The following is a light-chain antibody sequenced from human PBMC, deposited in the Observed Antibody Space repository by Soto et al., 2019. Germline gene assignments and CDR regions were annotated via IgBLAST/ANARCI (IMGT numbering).Light chain of an antibody. CDR1: RSNIGAGYD. J-gene: IGLJ1*01. V-gene: IGLV1-40*01. CDR3: QSYDSSLIDV. CDR2: GNS. Sequence: QSVLTQPPAVSGAPGQRVTISCTGSRSNIGAGYDVQWYQQLPGTAPKLLSYGNSNRPSGVPDRVSGAKSGTSASLAITGLQAEDEADYYCQSYDSSLIDVVGTGTKLTVL.